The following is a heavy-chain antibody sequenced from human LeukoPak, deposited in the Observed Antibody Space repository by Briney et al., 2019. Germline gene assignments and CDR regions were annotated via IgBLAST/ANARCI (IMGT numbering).Heavy chain of an antibody. CDR2: ISSSGSTI. Sequence: GGSLRLSCAASGFTFSSYEMNWVRQAPGKGLEWVSYISSSGSTIYYADSVKGRFTISRDNAKNSLYLQMDRLRAEDTAVYYCARDDNYYDSSDYFYDAFEIWGQGTTVTVSS. CDR3: ARDDNYYDSSDYFYDAFEI. CDR1: GFTFSSYE. D-gene: IGHD3-22*01. V-gene: IGHV3-48*03. J-gene: IGHJ3*02.